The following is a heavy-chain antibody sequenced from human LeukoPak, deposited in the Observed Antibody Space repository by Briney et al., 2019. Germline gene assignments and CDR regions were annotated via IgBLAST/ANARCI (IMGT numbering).Heavy chain of an antibody. Sequence: GGSLRLSCAASGFPVSANYMSWIRQAPGKGLEWVSYISSSGSTIYYADSVKGRFTISRDNAKNSLYLQMNSLRAEDTAVYYCARGRDGYNSYYFDYWGQGTLVTVSS. CDR3: ARGRDGYNSYYFDY. V-gene: IGHV3-11*01. J-gene: IGHJ4*02. CDR2: ISSSGSTI. D-gene: IGHD5-24*01. CDR1: GFPVSANY.